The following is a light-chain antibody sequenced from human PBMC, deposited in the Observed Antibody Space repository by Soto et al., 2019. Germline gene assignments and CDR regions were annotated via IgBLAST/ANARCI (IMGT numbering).Light chain of an antibody. CDR1: QGIRSW. CDR3: QQSDTFPAT. J-gene: IGKJ4*01. Sequence: DIQMTQSPSSVSASVGDRVTITCRASQGIRSWLAWYQQRPGKAPKLLISAASSLQSAVPSRFRGSGSGTDFTLTISSLQPDDFATYYCQQSDTFPATFGGGTKVEIK. V-gene: IGKV1D-12*01. CDR2: AAS.